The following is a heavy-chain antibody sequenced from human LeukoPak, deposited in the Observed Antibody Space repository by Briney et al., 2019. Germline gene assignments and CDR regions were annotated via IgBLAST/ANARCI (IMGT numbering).Heavy chain of an antibody. CDR2: IYYSGST. CDR1: GGSISSGDYY. CDR3: AREGVVVPAAPFI. D-gene: IGHD2-2*01. V-gene: IGHV4-30-4*01. J-gene: IGHJ3*02. Sequence: PSQTLSLTCTVSGGSISSGDYYWSWIRQPPGKGLEWIGYIYYSGSTYYNPSLKSRVTISVDTPKNQFSLKLSSVTAADTAVYYCAREGVVVPAAPFIWGQGTMVTVSS.